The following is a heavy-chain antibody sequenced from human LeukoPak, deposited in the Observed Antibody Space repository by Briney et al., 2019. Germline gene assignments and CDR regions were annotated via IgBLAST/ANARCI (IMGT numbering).Heavy chain of an antibody. D-gene: IGHD2-2*01. J-gene: IGHJ4*02. CDR2: TYYRSKWYN. CDR3: ARRAVVAAAVSYFDY. V-gene: IGHV6-1*01. CDR1: GDSVSSNSAA. Sequence: SQTLSLTCAISGDSVSSNSAAWNWIRQSPSRGLEWLGRTYYRSKWYNDYAVSVKSRITINPDTSKNQFSLRLTSVTAADTAVYYCARRAVVAAAVSYFDYWGQGILVTVSS.